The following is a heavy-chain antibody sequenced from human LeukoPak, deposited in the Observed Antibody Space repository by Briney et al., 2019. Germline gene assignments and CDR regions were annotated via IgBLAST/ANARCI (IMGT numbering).Heavy chain of an antibody. CDR3: ASGAAGSSNYYYYGMDV. J-gene: IGHJ6*02. CDR1: GYTFTGYY. Sequence: ASVKVSCKASGYTFTGYYMHWVRQAPGQGLEWMGWINPNGGGTNYTQKFQGRVTMTRDTSISTAYMELSRLRSDDTAVYYCASGAAGSSNYYYYGMDVWGQGTTVTVSS. D-gene: IGHD1-26*01. V-gene: IGHV1-2*02. CDR2: INPNGGGT.